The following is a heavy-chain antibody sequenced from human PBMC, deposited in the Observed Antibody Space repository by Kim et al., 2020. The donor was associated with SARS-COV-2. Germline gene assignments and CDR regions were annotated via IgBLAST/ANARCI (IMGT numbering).Heavy chain of an antibody. CDR2: ISGSVGST. V-gene: IGHV3-23*01. Sequence: GGSLRLSCAASGFTFNNYAMTWVRQAPGKGLEWVSGISGSVGSTYYADSVKGRFTISRDNSKNTLYLQMNSLRAEDTAVYYCATDPEGEVFCWLSRHEHWGQGTLVTVSS. J-gene: IGHJ1*01. CDR1: GFTFNNYA. D-gene: IGHD3-9*01. CDR3: ATDPEGEVFCWLSRHEH.